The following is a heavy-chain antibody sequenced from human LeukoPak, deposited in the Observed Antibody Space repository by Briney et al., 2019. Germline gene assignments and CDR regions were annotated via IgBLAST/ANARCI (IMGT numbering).Heavy chain of an antibody. CDR3: ARSGYYDSSGYLKDDAFDI. D-gene: IGHD3-22*01. V-gene: IGHV4-4*07. J-gene: IGHJ3*02. Sequence: SETLSLTCAVSGGSISSYYWSWIRQPAGKGLEWIGHIYTSGSTNYNPSLKSRATMSVDTSKNQFSLKLSSVTAADTAVYYSARSGYYDSSGYLKDDAFDIWGQGTMVTISS. CDR2: IYTSGST. CDR1: GGSISSYY.